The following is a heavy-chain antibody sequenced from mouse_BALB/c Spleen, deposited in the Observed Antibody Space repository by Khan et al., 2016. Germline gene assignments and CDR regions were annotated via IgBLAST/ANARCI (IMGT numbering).Heavy chain of an antibody. CDR1: GFTFSSFG. D-gene: IGHD1-1*01. Sequence: EVELVESGGGLVQPGGSRKLSCAASGFTFSSFGMHWVRQAPEKGLEWVAYISSGSSTIYYADTVKGRFTISRDNPKNTLFLQMTSRRSEDTAMYYCARRAVANYFDYWGQGTTLTVSS. V-gene: IGHV5-17*02. J-gene: IGHJ2*01. CDR2: ISSGSSTI. CDR3: ARRAVANYFDY.